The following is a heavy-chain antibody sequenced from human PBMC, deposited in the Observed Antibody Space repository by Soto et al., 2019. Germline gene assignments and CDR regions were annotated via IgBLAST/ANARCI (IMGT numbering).Heavy chain of an antibody. D-gene: IGHD2-2*01. CDR3: AREAAASFDY. Sequence: GGSLRLSCAASGFTVSSNYMSWVRQAPGKGLEWVSVIYSGGDTHYADSVKGRFTVPRDNSKNTLYLQMNSLRAEDTAVYYCAREAAASFDYWGQGTLVTVSS. CDR1: GFTVSSNY. J-gene: IGHJ4*02. CDR2: IYSGGDT. V-gene: IGHV3-53*01.